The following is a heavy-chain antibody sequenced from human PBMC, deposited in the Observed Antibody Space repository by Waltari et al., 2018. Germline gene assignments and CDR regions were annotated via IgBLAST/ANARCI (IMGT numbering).Heavy chain of an antibody. CDR2: IYWNDDK. D-gene: IGHD2-2*01. Sequence: QITLKESGPTLVKPTQTLTLTCTFSGFSLSTSGVGVGWIRQPPGKALDWLALIYWNDDKRDSPSLKSRLTITKDTSKNQVVLTMTNMDPVDTATYYCAHMLGYCSSTSCYDKGFDYWGQGTLVTVSS. CDR1: GFSLSTSGVG. V-gene: IGHV2-5*01. CDR3: AHMLGYCSSTSCYDKGFDY. J-gene: IGHJ4*02.